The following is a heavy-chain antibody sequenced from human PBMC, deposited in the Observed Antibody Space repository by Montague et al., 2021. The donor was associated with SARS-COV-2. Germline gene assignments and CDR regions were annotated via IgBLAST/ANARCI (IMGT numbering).Heavy chain of an antibody. CDR1: GGSITVSRYD. V-gene: IGHV4-39*01. CDR2: VHYTGTT. CDR3: ARHRANAGSFDI. D-gene: IGHD1-1*01. Sequence: SETLSLTCTVSGGSITVSRYDWGWIRQPPGKGLEWIGSVHYTGTTSYNESLKGRLTISVDTSENQFSLRMTSVTASDTAVYYCARHRANAGSFDIWGHGTLVTVSS. J-gene: IGHJ3*02.